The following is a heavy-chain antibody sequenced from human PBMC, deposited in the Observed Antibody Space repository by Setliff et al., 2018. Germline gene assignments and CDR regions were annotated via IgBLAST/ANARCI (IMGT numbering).Heavy chain of an antibody. CDR1: GGSISTYY. CDR3: ARHVGSRSRGYNYYYYYMDV. J-gene: IGHJ6*03. CDR2: IYYSGRT. D-gene: IGHD3-10*01. Sequence: SETLSLTCTVSGGSISTYYWSWIRQPPGKGLEWIGYIYYSGRTNYNPSLRSRVTMSVDTSRNQLSLKLTSVTAADTAVYYCARHVGSRSRGYNYYYYYMDVWGKGIMVTVSS. V-gene: IGHV4-59*08.